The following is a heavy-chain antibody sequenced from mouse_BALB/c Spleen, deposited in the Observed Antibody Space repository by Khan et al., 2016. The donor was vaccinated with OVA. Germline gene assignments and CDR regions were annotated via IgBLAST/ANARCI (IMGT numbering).Heavy chain of an antibody. CDR1: GYSFTNYY. Sequence: EVQLQQSGPELMKPGASVKISCKASGYSFTNYYIHWVIQSHGKSLEWIGYIDPFSGVSTYHQKFKGKATLTVDKSSRTAYIPLSTLTSADSAVDYCTRLGYVAWFTYWGQGTLVTVSA. D-gene: IGHD2-2*01. J-gene: IGHJ3*01. CDR2: IDPFSGVS. CDR3: TRLGYVAWFTY. V-gene: IGHV1S135*01.